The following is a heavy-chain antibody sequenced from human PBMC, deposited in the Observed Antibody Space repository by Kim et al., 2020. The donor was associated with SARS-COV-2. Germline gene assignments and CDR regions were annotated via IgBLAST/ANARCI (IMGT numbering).Heavy chain of an antibody. CDR3: ARGSRGQH. CDR1: GGSFSGYY. J-gene: IGHJ1*01. D-gene: IGHD6-13*01. V-gene: IGHV4-34*01. CDR2: INHSGST. Sequence: SETLSLTCAVYGGSFSGYYWSWIRQPPGKGLEWIGEINHSGSTNYNPSLKSRVTISVDTSKNQFSLKLSSVTAADTAVYYCARGSRGQHWGQGTLVTVSS.